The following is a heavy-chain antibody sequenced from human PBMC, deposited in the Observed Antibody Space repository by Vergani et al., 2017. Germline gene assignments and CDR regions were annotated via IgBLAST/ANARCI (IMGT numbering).Heavy chain of an antibody. V-gene: IGHV3-30-3*01. D-gene: IGHD2-2*02. CDR2: ISYDGSNK. J-gene: IGHJ5*02. CDR3: ARDLVPAAIEGWFDP. CDR1: GFTFSSFA. Sequence: QVQLVESGGGVVQPGRSLRLSCAASGFTFSSFAMHWVRQAPGKGLEWVAVISYDGSNKYYADSVKGRFTISRDNSKNTLYLQMNSLRAEDTAVYYCARDLVPAAIEGWFDPWGQGTLVTVSS.